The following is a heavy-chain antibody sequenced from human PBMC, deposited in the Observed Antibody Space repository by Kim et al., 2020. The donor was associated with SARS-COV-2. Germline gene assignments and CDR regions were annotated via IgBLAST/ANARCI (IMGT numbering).Heavy chain of an antibody. J-gene: IGHJ6*02. V-gene: IGHV4-39*07. Sequence: SETLSLTCTVSGGSISSSSYYWGWIRQPPGKGLEWIGSIYYSGSTYYNPSLKSRVTISVDTSKNQFSLKLSSVTAADTAVYYCAREGGTMEGYYGMDVWGQGTTVTVSS. CDR2: IYYSGST. D-gene: IGHD3-10*01. CDR3: AREGGTMEGYYGMDV. CDR1: GGSISSSSYY.